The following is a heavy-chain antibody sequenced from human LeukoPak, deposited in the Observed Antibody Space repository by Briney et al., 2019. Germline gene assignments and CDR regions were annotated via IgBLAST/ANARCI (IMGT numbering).Heavy chain of an antibody. CDR2: ISSSGSTI. D-gene: IGHD4-17*01. V-gene: IGHV3-11*04. Sequence: GGSLRLSCAASGFTFSDYYMSWIRQAPGKGLEWVSYISSSGSTIYYADSVKGRFTISRDNSKNTLYLQMNSLRAEDTAVYYCAKPLMTTVTLYYYYYMDVWGKGTTVTISS. CDR3: AKPLMTTVTLYYYYYMDV. CDR1: GFTFSDYY. J-gene: IGHJ6*03.